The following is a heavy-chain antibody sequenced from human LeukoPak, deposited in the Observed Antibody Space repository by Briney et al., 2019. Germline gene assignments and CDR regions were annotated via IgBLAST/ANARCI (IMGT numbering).Heavy chain of an antibody. Sequence: KPSETLSLTCTVSGGSISSYYWSWIRQPAGKGLEWIGRIYSSGTTIYNPSLKSRVTISVDTSKNQFSLKMSSVTAADTAVYYCAREGGSYDSSGYYSLHYYFDYWGQGTLVTVSS. V-gene: IGHV4-4*07. J-gene: IGHJ4*02. CDR2: IYSSGTT. D-gene: IGHD3-22*01. CDR3: AREGGSYDSSGYYSLHYYFDY. CDR1: GGSISSYY.